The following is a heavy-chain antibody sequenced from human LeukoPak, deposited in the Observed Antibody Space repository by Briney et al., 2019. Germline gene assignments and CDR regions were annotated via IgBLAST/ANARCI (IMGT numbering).Heavy chain of an antibody. J-gene: IGHJ4*02. V-gene: IGHV3-30*02. D-gene: IGHD3-22*01. CDR2: IRYDGSNK. CDR3: ARDSMIVADFDY. Sequence: GGSLRLSCAASGFTFSSYGMHWVRQAPGKGLEWVAFIRYDGSNKYYADSVKGRFTISRDNAKNSLYLQMNSLRAEDTAVYYCARDSMIVADFDYWGQGTLVTVSS. CDR1: GFTFSSYG.